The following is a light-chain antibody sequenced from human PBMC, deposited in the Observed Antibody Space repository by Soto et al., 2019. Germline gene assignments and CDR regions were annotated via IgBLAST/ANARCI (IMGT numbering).Light chain of an antibody. CDR3: SSYTSSSIWV. CDR1: SSDVGVYNY. V-gene: IGLV2-14*01. CDR2: DVS. Sequence: QSVLTQPASVSGSPGQSITISCTGTSSDVGVYNYVSWYQQHPGKAPKLMIYDVSNRPSGVSNRFSGSKSGNTASLTISGLQAEDEADYYCSSYTSSSIWVFGGGTKLTVL. J-gene: IGLJ3*02.